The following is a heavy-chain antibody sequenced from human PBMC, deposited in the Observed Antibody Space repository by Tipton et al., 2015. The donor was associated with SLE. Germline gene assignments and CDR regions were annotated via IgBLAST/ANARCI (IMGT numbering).Heavy chain of an antibody. D-gene: IGHD1-26*01. Sequence: SLRLSCAASGFTFSSYSMNWVRQAPGKGLEWVSSITSSGSYIYYADSLRGRFTISRDNAKDSLYLQMNSLIAEDTAVYYCARLSVVGTTWGQGTLVTVSS. J-gene: IGHJ5*02. CDR2: ITSSGSYI. V-gene: IGHV3-21*01. CDR1: GFTFSSYS. CDR3: ARLSVVGTT.